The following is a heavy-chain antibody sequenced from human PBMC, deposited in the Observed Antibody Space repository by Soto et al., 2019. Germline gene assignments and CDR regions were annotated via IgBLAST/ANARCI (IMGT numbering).Heavy chain of an antibody. CDR3: AAGTDTAMEQGADY. J-gene: IGHJ4*02. CDR2: ISTTGRYI. D-gene: IGHD5-18*01. V-gene: IGHV3-21*01. CDR1: GFTFSDHS. Sequence: EVQLVESGGGLVKPGGSLRLSCAGSGFTFSDHSMNWVRQAPGKGLEWVSSISTTGRYIYYADSMAGRFTISRDNAKNSVYLQRNSLRGEDTAIYYCAAGTDTAMEQGADYWGQGTLVTVSS.